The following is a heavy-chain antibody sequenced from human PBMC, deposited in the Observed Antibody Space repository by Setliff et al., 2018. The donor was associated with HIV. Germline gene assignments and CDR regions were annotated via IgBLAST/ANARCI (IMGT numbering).Heavy chain of an antibody. J-gene: IGHJ3*02. V-gene: IGHV3-48*03. CDR1: GFTFSSYE. CDR2: ISGSGSTT. CDR3: ATEGPSETPDAFDI. Sequence: PGGSLRLSCAASGFTFSSYETNWVRQAPGKGLEWASYISGSGSTTYYADSVKGRFTISRDNAKNSLYLQMNSLRAEDTAVYYCATEGPSETPDAFDIWGQGTMVTVSS.